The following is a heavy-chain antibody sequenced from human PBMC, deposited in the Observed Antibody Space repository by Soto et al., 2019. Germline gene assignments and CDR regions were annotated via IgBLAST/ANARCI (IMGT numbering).Heavy chain of an antibody. CDR3: ARGNRRRLSIGGLSRGNFYYYLDV. CDR2: ISPHNGNP. CDR1: GYTFFNYA. J-gene: IGHJ6*03. Sequence: QGQLVQSGAQVTKPGASVKVSCKTSGYTFFNYAINWGRQAPGQGLEWMGGISPHNGNPNYAQRLQGRVTMPTETSTSTVNMEQGSLRSDDTAIYYCARGNRRRLSIGGLSRGNFYYYLDVWGKGTTVTV. D-gene: IGHD6-25*01. V-gene: IGHV1-18*01.